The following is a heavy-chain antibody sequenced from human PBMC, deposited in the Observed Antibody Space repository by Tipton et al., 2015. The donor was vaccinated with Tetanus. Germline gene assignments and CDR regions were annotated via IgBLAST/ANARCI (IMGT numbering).Heavy chain of an antibody. V-gene: IGHV3-23*01. CDR2: ISGSGEGK. CDR1: GFSFSSYA. Sequence: SLRLSCAASGFSFSSYAMTWVRQAPGRGLEWVSAISGSGEGKFYADSVKGRFTISRDNSKNTVFLQMNSLRDEDTAVYYCAKDPASRGWFDPWGQGSLVIVSS. CDR3: AKDPASRGWFDP. J-gene: IGHJ5*02.